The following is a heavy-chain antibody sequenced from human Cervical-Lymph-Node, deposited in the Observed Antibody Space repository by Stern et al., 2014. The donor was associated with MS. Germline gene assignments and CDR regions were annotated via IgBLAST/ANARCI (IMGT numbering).Heavy chain of an antibody. V-gene: IGHV4-59*01. Sequence: QLQLQESGPGLVKASETLSLTCTVSGGSISTDYWTWIRQPPGKGLEWIGGISYSGYTNYNPTLKIRVTLSVATSKNQFSLKLSSVTAADTAVYYCARRDYYDTSTYYDDAFDIWGQGTMVTVSS. D-gene: IGHD3-22*01. CDR3: ARRDYYDTSTYYDDAFDI. J-gene: IGHJ3*02. CDR1: GGSISTDY. CDR2: ISYSGYT.